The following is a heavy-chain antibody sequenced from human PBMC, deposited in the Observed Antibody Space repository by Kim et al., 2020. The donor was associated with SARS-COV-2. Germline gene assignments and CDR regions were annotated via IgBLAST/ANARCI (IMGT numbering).Heavy chain of an antibody. D-gene: IGHD6-13*01. J-gene: IGHJ4*02. CDR3: AKAENSSSWAFDY. Sequence: GGSLRLSCAASGFTFDDYAMHWVRQAPGKGLEWVSGISWNSGSIGYADSVKGRFTISRDNAKNSLYLQMNSLRAEDTALYYCAKAENSSSWAFDYWGQGTLVTVSS. V-gene: IGHV3-9*01. CDR1: GFTFDDYA. CDR2: ISWNSGSI.